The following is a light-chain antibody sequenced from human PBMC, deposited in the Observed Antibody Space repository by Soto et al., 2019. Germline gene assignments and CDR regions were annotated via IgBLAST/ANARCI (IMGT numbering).Light chain of an antibody. J-gene: IGKJ1*01. CDR2: DAS. V-gene: IGKV1-5*01. CDR3: QQYNRGRT. CDR1: QSISSW. Sequence: DTQMTQYPSTLRASVEDRVTRSFRASQSISSWLAWYQQKPGKAPKLLIYDASSLESGVPSRFSGSGSETEFTLTFSSLFPDDFATYYCQQYNRGRTFGQGTKVDIK.